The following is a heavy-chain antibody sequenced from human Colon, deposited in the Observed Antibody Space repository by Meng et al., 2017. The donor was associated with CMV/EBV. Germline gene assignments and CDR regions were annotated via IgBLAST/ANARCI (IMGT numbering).Heavy chain of an antibody. J-gene: IGHJ6*02. V-gene: IGHV4-38-2*02. Sequence: SETLSLSCTASNDSISTSSYWGWIRQSPGKGLEGSGSVYHTGSTYYSPSLESRVTISVDTSKNRFSLHLSSVTAADTAVYFCASDKYNSRAGPRNSFYGMELWGQGTTVTVSS. CDR2: VYHTGST. CDR3: ASDKYNSRAGPRNSFYGMEL. CDR1: NDSISTSSY. D-gene: IGHD3-22*01.